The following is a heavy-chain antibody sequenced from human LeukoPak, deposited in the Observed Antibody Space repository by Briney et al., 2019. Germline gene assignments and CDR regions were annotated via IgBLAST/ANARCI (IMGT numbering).Heavy chain of an antibody. D-gene: IGHD3-3*01. CDR3: ARDANDFWSGHAFDI. V-gene: IGHV1-18*04. J-gene: IGHJ3*02. Sequence: ASVKVSCKASGYTFTGYYMHWVRQAPGQGLEWMGWINPNSGNTNYAQKLQGRVTMTTDTSTSTAYMELRSLRSDDTAVYYCARDANDFWSGHAFDIWGQGTMVTVSS. CDR1: GYTFTGYY. CDR2: INPNSGNT.